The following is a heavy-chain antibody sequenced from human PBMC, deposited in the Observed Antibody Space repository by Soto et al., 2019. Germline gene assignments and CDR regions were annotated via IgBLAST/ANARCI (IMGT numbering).Heavy chain of an antibody. CDR1: GGSISSYY. D-gene: IGHD1-26*01. CDR3: ARDWPSGVTRPGAFDI. V-gene: IGHV4-59*01. CDR2: IYYSGST. J-gene: IGHJ3*02. Sequence: SETLSLTCSVSGGSISSYYWSWIRQPPGKGLEWIGYIYYSGSTNYNPSLKSRVTISVDTSKNQFSLKLSSVTAANTAVYYCARDWPSGVTRPGAFDIWGQGTMVTVSS.